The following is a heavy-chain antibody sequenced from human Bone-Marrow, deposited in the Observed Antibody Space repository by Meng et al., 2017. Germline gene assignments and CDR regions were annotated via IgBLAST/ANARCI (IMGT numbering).Heavy chain of an antibody. CDR3: ARLAGTVDY. V-gene: IGHV4-59*01. CDR2: IYYSGST. CDR1: GGSISSYY. J-gene: IGHJ4*02. Sequence: ESLKISCTVSGGSISSYYWSWIRQPPGKGLEWIGYIYYSGSTNYNPSLKSRVTISVDTSKNPFSLKLSSVTAADTAVYYCARLAGTVDYWGQGTLVTVSS. D-gene: IGHD6-19*01.